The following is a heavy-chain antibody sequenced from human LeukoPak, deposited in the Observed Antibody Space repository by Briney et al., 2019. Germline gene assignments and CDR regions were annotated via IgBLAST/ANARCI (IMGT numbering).Heavy chain of an antibody. J-gene: IGHJ4*02. V-gene: IGHV4-34*01. CDR3: ARGVSSSWYGVGY. CDR1: GGSFSGYY. Sequence: SETLSLTCAVYGGSFSGYYWSWIRQPPGKGLEWIGEINHSGSTNYNPSLKSRVTISVDTSKNQFSLKLSSVTAADTAVYYCARGVSSSWYGVGYWGQGTLVTVSS. CDR2: INHSGST. D-gene: IGHD6-13*01.